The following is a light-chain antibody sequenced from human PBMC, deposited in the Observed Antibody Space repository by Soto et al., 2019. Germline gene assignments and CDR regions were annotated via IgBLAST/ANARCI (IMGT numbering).Light chain of an antibody. CDR2: EGS. V-gene: IGLV2-23*01. Sequence: QSVLTQPASVSGSPGQSITISCTGTSSDVGSYNLVSWYQQHPGKAPKLMMYEGSKRPSGVSNRFSGSKSGNTASLTISGLQAEDEADYYCCSYAGSSTDVVFGGGTKLTVL. J-gene: IGLJ2*01. CDR1: SSDVGSYNL. CDR3: CSYAGSSTDVV.